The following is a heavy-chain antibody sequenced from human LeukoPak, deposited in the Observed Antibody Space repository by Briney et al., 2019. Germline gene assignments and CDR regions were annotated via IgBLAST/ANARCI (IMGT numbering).Heavy chain of an antibody. CDR3: AKVYDILTGLRY. V-gene: IGHV3-23*01. J-gene: IGHJ4*02. CDR1: GFTFSSYG. D-gene: IGHD3-9*01. CDR2: INGSGGST. Sequence: GGSLRLSCAASGFTFSSYGMSWVRQAPGKGLEWVSAINGSGGSTYYADSVKGRFTISRDNSKNTLYLQMNSLRAEDTAVYYCAKVYDILTGLRYWGQGTLVTVSS.